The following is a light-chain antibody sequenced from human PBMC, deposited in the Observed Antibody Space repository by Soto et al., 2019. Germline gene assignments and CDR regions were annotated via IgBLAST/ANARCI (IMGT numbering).Light chain of an antibody. V-gene: IGKV3-15*01. CDR1: QSVSSN. J-gene: IGKJ1*01. CDR3: QQYNNWPPDRT. CDR2: GAS. Sequence: EIVMTQSPATLSVSPGERATLSCRASQSVSSNLAWYPQKPGQAPRLLIYGASTRATGIPARFSGSGSGTEFTLTISSLQSEDFAIYFCQQYNNWPPDRTFGQGTKGEIK.